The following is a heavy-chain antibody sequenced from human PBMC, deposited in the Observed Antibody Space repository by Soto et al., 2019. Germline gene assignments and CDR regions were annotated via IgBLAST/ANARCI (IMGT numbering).Heavy chain of an antibody. CDR1: GYTFTSYG. CDR2: ISANNGNT. D-gene: IGHD1-26*01. V-gene: IGHV1-18*01. J-gene: IGHJ4*02. Sequence: QVQLVQSGAEVKKPGASVKVSCKASGYTFTSYGVSWVRQAPGQGLAWMGWISANNGNTNYAQKLQGRVTMTTDTSTSTAYLDLRRLRSDGTAVYHCARDRGSYALGYWGQGTLVTVSS. CDR3: ARDRGSYALGY.